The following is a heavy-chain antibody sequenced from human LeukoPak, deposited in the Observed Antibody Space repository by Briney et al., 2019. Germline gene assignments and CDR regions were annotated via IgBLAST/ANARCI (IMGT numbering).Heavy chain of an antibody. Sequence: GGSLRLSCAASGFTFSSYSMNWVRQAPGKGLEWVSSISSSSSYIYYADSVKGRFTISRDNAKNSLYLQMNSLRAEDTPVYYCARGKWLEDAFDIWGQGTMVTVSS. J-gene: IGHJ3*02. CDR3: ARGKWLEDAFDI. CDR1: GFTFSSYS. CDR2: ISSSSSYI. D-gene: IGHD6-19*01. V-gene: IGHV3-21*01.